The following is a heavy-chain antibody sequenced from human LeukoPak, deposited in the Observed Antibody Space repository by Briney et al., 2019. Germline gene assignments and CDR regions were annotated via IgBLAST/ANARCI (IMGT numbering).Heavy chain of an antibody. D-gene: IGHD1-26*01. CDR1: GFTFSSYA. CDR3: ARGGSGSYRYFDY. V-gene: IGHV3-30*03. J-gene: IGHJ4*02. CDR2: ISYDGSNK. Sequence: PGTSLRLSCAASGFTFSSYAMHWVRQAPGKGLEWVAVISYDGSNKYYADSVKGRFTISRDNSKNTLYLQMNSLRAEDTAVYYCARGGSGSYRYFDYWGQGTLVTVSS.